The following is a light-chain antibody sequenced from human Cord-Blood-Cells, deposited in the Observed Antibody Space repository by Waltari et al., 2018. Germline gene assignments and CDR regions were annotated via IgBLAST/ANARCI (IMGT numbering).Light chain of an antibody. Sequence: QSALTHPASVSGSPGQSITISCTGTSSHVGSYNLSSWYQQHPGKAPKLMIYEGSKRPSGVSKRFSGSKSGNTASLTISGLQAEDEADYYCCSYAGSSTWVFGGGTKLTVL. J-gene: IGLJ3*02. CDR3: CSYAGSSTWV. CDR2: EGS. CDR1: SSHVGSYNL. V-gene: IGLV2-23*01.